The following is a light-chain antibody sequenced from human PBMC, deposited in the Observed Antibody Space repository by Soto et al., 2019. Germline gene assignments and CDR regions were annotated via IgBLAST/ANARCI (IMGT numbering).Light chain of an antibody. V-gene: IGLV6-57*04. J-gene: IGLJ3*02. CDR3: QSYWG. CDR1: SGSIASNY. CDR2: EDN. Sequence: NFMLTQPHSVSESPGKTVTISCTRSSGSIASNYVQWYQQRPGSAPTTVIYEDNQRPSGVPDRFSGSIDSSSNSASLTISGLKTEDEADYYCQSYWGFGGGTKVTVL.